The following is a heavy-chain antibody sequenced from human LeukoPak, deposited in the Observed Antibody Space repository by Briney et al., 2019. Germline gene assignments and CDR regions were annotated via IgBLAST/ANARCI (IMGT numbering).Heavy chain of an antibody. CDR2: ITSGSSYR. CDR1: GFTFSSYN. J-gene: IGHJ6*03. D-gene: IGHD1-26*01. V-gene: IGHV3-21*01. Sequence: PGGSLRLSCAASGFTFSSYNMNWVRQAPGKGLEWVSSITSGSSYRFYADSVKGRFTISRDNAKNLLYLQMNSLRAEDTAVYYCARDPYSGSYGNYYYFMDVWGKGTTVTISS. CDR3: ARDPYSGSYGNYYYFMDV.